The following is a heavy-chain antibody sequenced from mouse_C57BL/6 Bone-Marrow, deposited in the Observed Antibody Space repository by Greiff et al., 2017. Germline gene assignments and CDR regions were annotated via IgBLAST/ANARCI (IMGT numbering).Heavy chain of an antibody. D-gene: IGHD3-1*01. CDR1: GYSITSDY. J-gene: IGHJ2*01. CDR2: ISYSGST. CDR3: ARWLGDYFDD. Sequence: VQLQQSGPGLAKPSQTLSLTCSVTGYSITSDYWNWIRKFPGNKLEYMGYISYSGSTHYNPSLKSRNSITRDTSKNQYYLHLNSVTTEDTATYYCARWLGDYFDDWGKDTTPTGSS. V-gene: IGHV3-8*01.